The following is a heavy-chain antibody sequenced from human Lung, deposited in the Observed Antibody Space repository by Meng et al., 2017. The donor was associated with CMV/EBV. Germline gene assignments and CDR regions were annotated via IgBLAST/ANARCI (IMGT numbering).Heavy chain of an antibody. J-gene: IGHJ4*02. CDR2: IKSRNDGGTA. CDR1: GFTFRTTW. V-gene: IGHV3-15*01. CDR3: TTGFGTAEAF. Sequence: GESLKISCAASGFTFRTTWMSWVRQAPGKGLDWVGRIKSRNDGGTADHGTPVKGRFTISRDDSRDTLYLQMNSLKVEDTAIYYCTTGFGTAEAFWGQGTVVTVDS. D-gene: IGHD1-1*01.